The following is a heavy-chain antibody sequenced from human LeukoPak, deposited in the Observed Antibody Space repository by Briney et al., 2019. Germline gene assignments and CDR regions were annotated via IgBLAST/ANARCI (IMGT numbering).Heavy chain of an antibody. V-gene: IGHV3-7*01. CDR1: GFTFSSYW. D-gene: IGHD3-22*01. Sequence: GGSLRLSCAASGFTFSSYWMSWVRQAPGKGLEWVANIKQDGSEKYYVDSVKGRFTISRDNAKNSLYLQMNSLRAEDTAVYYCARDKSVYYCDSSGQFDYWGQGTLVTVSS. CDR3: ARDKSVYYCDSSGQFDY. CDR2: IKQDGSEK. J-gene: IGHJ4*02.